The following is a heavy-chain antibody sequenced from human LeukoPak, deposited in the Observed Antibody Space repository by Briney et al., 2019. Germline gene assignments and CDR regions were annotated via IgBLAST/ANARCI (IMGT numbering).Heavy chain of an antibody. CDR3: ARGGEWLGASFDI. CDR1: GFTFDDYT. V-gene: IGHV3-9*01. J-gene: IGHJ3*02. CDR2: ISWNSGSI. Sequence: GGSLRLSCAASGFTFDDYTMHWVRQAPGKGLEWVSGISWNSGSIGYADSVKGRFTISRDNAKNSLYLQMNSLRAEDTAVYYCARGGEWLGASFDIWGQGTMVTVSS. D-gene: IGHD3-3*01.